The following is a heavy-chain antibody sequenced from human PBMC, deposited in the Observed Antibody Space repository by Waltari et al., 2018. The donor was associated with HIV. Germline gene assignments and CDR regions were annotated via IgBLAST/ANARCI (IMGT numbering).Heavy chain of an antibody. Sequence: EVQLVESGGGLVQPGRSLRPSCAPSGFTFRSSWMTWVRQAPGKGLVWVSLIQSDGSSTSYADFVKGRFTISRDNAKNTLYLEMNSLRAEDTAVYYCARREATVVRGVYYYGMDVWGQGTTVTVSS. CDR3: ARREATVVRGVYYYGMDV. V-gene: IGHV3-74*01. CDR1: GFTFRSSW. J-gene: IGHJ6*02. D-gene: IGHD3-10*01. CDR2: IQSDGSST.